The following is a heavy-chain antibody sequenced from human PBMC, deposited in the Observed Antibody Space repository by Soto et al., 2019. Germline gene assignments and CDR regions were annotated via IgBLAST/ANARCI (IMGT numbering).Heavy chain of an antibody. CDR2: ISSSSSYT. CDR3: ARTPDCTNGVCSAGFDY. D-gene: IGHD2-8*01. V-gene: IGHV3-11*06. Sequence: VGSLRLSCAASGFTFSDYYMSWIRQARGKGLEWVSYISSSSSYTNYADSVKGRFTISRDNAKNSLYLQMNSLRAEDTAVYYCARTPDCTNGVCSAGFDYWGQGTLVTVSS. CDR1: GFTFSDYY. J-gene: IGHJ4*02.